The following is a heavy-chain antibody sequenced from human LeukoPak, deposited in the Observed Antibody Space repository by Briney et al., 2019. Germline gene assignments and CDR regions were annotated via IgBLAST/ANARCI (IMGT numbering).Heavy chain of an antibody. Sequence: SETLSLTCTVSGGSISSSYYYWGWIRQPPGKGLEWIGSIYYSGSTYYNPSLKSRVTISVDTSKNQFSLKLSSVTAADTAVYYCARDTLVWFDPWGQGTLVTVSS. CDR3: ARDTLVWFDP. CDR2: IYYSGST. CDR1: GGSISSSYYY. D-gene: IGHD3-16*01. V-gene: IGHV4-39*02. J-gene: IGHJ5*02.